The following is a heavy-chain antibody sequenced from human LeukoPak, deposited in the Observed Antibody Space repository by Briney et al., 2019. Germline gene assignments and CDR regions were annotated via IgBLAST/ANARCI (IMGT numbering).Heavy chain of an antibody. CDR1: GFTFSSYE. Sequence: PGGSLRLSCAASGFTFSSYEMNWVRQAPGKGLEWVSYISVSSSTIYYADSVKGRFTISRDNAKNSLYPQMNSLRDEDTAVYYCARVKGVGAAPFDYWGQGTLVTVSS. V-gene: IGHV3-48*02. D-gene: IGHD1-26*01. J-gene: IGHJ4*02. CDR2: ISVSSSTI. CDR3: ARVKGVGAAPFDY.